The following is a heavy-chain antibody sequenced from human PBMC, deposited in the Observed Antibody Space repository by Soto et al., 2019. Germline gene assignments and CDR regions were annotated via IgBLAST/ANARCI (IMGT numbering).Heavy chain of an antibody. CDR2: IDPRDSYS. Sequence: GESLKISCQASGYTFSAFWITWVRQMPGKGLEWMATIDPRDSYSNYSLSFQGHVTISADKSIGSAYLHWSTLEASDTAIYYCARFPPVFCTKTSRYHYCGRNVWGKGTTVTVS. CDR1: GYTFSAFW. CDR3: ARFPPVFCTKTSRYHYCGRNV. V-gene: IGHV5-10-1*01. J-gene: IGHJ6*04. D-gene: IGHD1-1*01.